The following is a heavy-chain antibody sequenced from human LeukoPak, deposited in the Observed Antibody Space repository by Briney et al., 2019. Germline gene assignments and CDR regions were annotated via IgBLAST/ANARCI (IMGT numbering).Heavy chain of an antibody. V-gene: IGHV3-48*03. Sequence: GSLRLSCAASGFTFSSYEMNWVRQAPGKGLEWVSYISSSGSTIYYADSVKGRFTISRDNAKNSLYLQMNSLRAEDTAVYYCAREYCRSTSCYGYPDYWGQGTLVTVSS. CDR3: AREYCRSTSCYGYPDY. J-gene: IGHJ4*02. CDR1: GFTFSSYE. CDR2: ISSSGSTI. D-gene: IGHD2-2*01.